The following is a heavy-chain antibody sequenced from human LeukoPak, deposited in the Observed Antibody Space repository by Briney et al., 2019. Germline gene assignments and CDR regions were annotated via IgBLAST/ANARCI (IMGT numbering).Heavy chain of an antibody. CDR1: GFTFSSYW. CDR2: RKQDGSEK. D-gene: IGHD6-13*01. CDR3: ARQLYSSSWFDDY. V-gene: IGHV3-7*02. Sequence: GGSLRLSCAASGFTFSSYWMSWVRQAPGKGLEWVANRKQDGSEKYYVDSVKGRFTISRDNAKNSLYLQMNSLRAEDTAVYYCARQLYSSSWFDDYWGQGTLVTVSS. J-gene: IGHJ4*02.